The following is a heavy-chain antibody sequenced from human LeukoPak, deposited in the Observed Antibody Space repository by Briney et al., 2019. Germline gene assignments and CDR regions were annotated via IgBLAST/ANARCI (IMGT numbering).Heavy chain of an antibody. CDR1: GFSFSSST. D-gene: IGHD6-6*01. J-gene: IGHJ6*02. CDR3: ARSPPFSSSAHYGMDV. V-gene: IGHV3-21*01. CDR2: ITSSSSYM. Sequence: AGGSLRLSCAASGFSFSSSTMNWVRQAPRKGLEWFSSITSSSSYMYYADSVKGRFTISRDNAKNSLYLQMNSLRAEDTAVYFCARSPPFSSSAHYGMDVWGQGTTVTVSS.